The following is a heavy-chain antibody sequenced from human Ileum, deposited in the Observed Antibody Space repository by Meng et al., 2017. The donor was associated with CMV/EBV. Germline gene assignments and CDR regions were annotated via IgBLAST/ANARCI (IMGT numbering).Heavy chain of an antibody. J-gene: IGHJ4*02. CDR3: AKVAARPY. D-gene: IGHD6-6*01. CDR1: GFTFSSYG. CDR2: IRYDGSNK. V-gene: IGHV3-30*02. Sequence: GESLKISCAASGFTFSSYGMHWVRQAPGKGLEWVAFIRYDGSNKYYADSVKGRFTISRYNSKNTLYLQMNSLRAEDTAVYYCAKVAARPYWGQGTLVTVSS.